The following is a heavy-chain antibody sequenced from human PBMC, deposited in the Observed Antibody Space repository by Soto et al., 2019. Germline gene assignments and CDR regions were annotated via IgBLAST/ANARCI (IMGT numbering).Heavy chain of an antibody. CDR1: GYTFTSYD. CDR3: ARVGYDSSGRPSFAP. Sequence: ASVKVSCKASGYTFTSYDINWVRQATGQGLEWMGWMNPNSGNTGYAQKFQGRVTMTRNTSISTAYMELSSLRSEDTAVYYCARVGYDSSGRPSFAPWGQGTLVTVSS. V-gene: IGHV1-8*01. J-gene: IGHJ5*02. CDR2: MNPNSGNT. D-gene: IGHD3-22*01.